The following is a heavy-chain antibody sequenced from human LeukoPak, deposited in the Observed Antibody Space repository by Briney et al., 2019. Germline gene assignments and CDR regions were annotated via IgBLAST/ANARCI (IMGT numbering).Heavy chain of an antibody. J-gene: IGHJ4*02. V-gene: IGHV3-23*01. CDR1: GFAFSTYV. Sequence: PGGSLRLSCVTSGFAFSTYVMSWVRKFPGKGLEWLSSIGTSGATTTYADSVKGRFTISRDNPENTLYLQMNSLRVEDTAEYYCARIERCDYWGQGTLVTVSS. CDR3: ARIERCDY. CDR2: IGTSGATT.